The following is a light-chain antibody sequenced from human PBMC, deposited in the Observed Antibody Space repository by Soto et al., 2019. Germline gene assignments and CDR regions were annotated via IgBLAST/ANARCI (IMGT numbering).Light chain of an antibody. Sequence: QSVLTQPASVSGSPGQSITISCTGTSSDVGGFNYVSWYQQHPGKAPKLIIYEVSNRPSGVSTRFSGSKSGNTASLIISGLQAEDEADYYCSSYTSNSPYVFGSGTTVTVL. V-gene: IGLV2-14*01. J-gene: IGLJ1*01. CDR3: SSYTSNSPYV. CDR2: EVS. CDR1: SSDVGGFNY.